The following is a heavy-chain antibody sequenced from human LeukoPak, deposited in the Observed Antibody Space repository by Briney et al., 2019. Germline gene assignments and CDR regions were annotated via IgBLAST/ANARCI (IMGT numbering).Heavy chain of an antibody. Sequence: ASVKVSCKASGYTFTGYYMHWVRQAPGQGLEWMGWINPNSGGTNYAQKFQGWVTMTRDTSISTAYMELSRLRSDDTAVYYCAREGIAAAANYYYGMDVWGQGTTVTVSS. D-gene: IGHD6-13*01. V-gene: IGHV1-2*04. CDR3: AREGIAAAANYYYGMDV. CDR2: INPNSGGT. J-gene: IGHJ6*02. CDR1: GYTFTGYY.